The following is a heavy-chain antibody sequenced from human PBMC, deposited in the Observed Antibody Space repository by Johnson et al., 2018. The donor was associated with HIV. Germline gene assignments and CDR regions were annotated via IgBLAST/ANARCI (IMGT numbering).Heavy chain of an antibody. CDR3: AKGGGSSWSDAFDI. J-gene: IGHJ3*02. CDR1: GFTFSSYG. V-gene: IGHV3-30*02. D-gene: IGHD6-13*01. Sequence: QVQLVESGGGVVQPGGSLRLSCAASGFTFSSYGMHWVRQAPGKGLEWVAFIRYDGSNKYYADSVKGRFTISRDNSKNTLYLQMNSLRAEDTAVYYCAKGGGSSWSDAFDIWGQGTMVTVSS. CDR2: IRYDGSNK.